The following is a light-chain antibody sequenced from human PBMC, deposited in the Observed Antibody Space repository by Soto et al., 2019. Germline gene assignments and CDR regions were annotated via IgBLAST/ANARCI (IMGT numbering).Light chain of an antibody. CDR3: QQYNEWPPFT. J-gene: IGKJ5*01. V-gene: IGKV3-15*01. CDR1: QSVRSN. CDR2: AAS. Sequence: EIVMRQSPATLSLSPGERTTLSCRASQSVRSNLAWYQQKPGQAPMLVIYAASTRATCIPDRFSGSVSGTEFTLTISSLQSEDFAVYYCQQYNEWPPFTFGEGIRLEIK.